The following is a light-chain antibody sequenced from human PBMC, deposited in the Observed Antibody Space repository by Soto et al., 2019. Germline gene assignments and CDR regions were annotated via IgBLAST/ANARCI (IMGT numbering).Light chain of an antibody. CDR3: SSFTSSSTLYV. Sequence: QSALTQPASVSGSPGQSITISCTGTSGDVGGYNSVSWYQQHPGKAPKLMIYDVSNRPSGVSNRFSGSKSDNTASLTISGLQAEDEADYYCSSFTSSSTLYVFGTGTKLTVL. CDR2: DVS. J-gene: IGLJ1*01. CDR1: SGDVGGYNS. V-gene: IGLV2-14*01.